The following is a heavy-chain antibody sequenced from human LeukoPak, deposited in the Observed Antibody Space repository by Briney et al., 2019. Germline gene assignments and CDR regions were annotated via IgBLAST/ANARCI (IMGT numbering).Heavy chain of an antibody. V-gene: IGHV3-21*04. CDR3: ARGGQLWWTATFI. D-gene: IGHD5-18*01. CDR2: ISSSSSYI. Sequence: GGSLRLSCAAPGFSFSTYSMNWVRQAPGKGLEWVSSISSSSSYIYYADSVKGRFTISRDNAKNSLYLQMNSLRAEDTAVYYCARGGQLWWTATFIWGQGTMVTVSS. CDR1: GFSFSTYS. J-gene: IGHJ3*02.